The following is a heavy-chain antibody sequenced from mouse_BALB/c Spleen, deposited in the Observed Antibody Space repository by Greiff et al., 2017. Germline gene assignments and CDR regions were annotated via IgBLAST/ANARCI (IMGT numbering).Heavy chain of an antibody. CDR3: ARNNYRSSYAMDY. V-gene: IGHV2-2*02. CDR2: IWSGGST. D-gene: IGHD2-14*01. CDR1: GFSLTSDG. Sequence: QVQLKESGPGLVQPSQSLSITCTVSGFSLTSDGVHWVRQSPGKGLEWLGVIWSGGSTDYNAAFISRLSISKDNSKSQVFFKMNSLQANDTAIYYCARNNYRSSYAMDYWGQGTSVTVSS. J-gene: IGHJ4*01.